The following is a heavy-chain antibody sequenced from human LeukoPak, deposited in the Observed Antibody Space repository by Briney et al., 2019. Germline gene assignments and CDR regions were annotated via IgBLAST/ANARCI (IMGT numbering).Heavy chain of an antibody. CDR3: ARRRRMSSGWYGNWFDP. CDR2: MNPNSGNT. V-gene: IGHV1-8*01. Sequence: GASVTVSFKASGYTFTSYDINWVRQAPGQGLEWMGWMNPNSGNTGYAQKFQGRVTMTRNTSISTAYVELSSLRSEDTAVYYCARRRRMSSGWYGNWFDPWGQGTLVTVSS. D-gene: IGHD6-19*01. CDR1: GYTFTSYD. J-gene: IGHJ5*02.